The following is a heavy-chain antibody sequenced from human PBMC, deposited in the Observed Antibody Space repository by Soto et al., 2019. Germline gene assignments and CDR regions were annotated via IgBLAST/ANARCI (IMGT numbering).Heavy chain of an antibody. Sequence: PGESLKISCTGSGYSFATYWIAWVRQMPGKGLEWIGFIHCGDSDITYSPSFQGQVTISADKSITTAYLQWSSLKASDTAMYYFAIAWSVAGTGKSLSYYGVDVWGQVTAVTVSS. D-gene: IGHD6-19*01. CDR2: IHCGDSDI. CDR1: GYSFATYW. CDR3: AIAWSVAGTGKSLSYYGVDV. J-gene: IGHJ6*02. V-gene: IGHV5-51*01.